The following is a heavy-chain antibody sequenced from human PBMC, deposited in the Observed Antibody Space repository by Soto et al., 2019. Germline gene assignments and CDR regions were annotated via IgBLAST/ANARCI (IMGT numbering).Heavy chain of an antibody. Sequence: QVQLVESGGGLVKPGGSLRLSCAVSGFPFIDYYMSWIRQAPGKGPEWLSCISSNGSTIYYADSVKGRFTISRGNAESSLFLRMNSLRSEDTAMYCCATNRPRITVAGETFRHWGQGALVSVSS. V-gene: IGHV3-11*01. D-gene: IGHD6-19*01. CDR1: GFPFIDYY. J-gene: IGHJ1*01. CDR2: ISSNGSTI. CDR3: ATNRPRITVAGETFRH.